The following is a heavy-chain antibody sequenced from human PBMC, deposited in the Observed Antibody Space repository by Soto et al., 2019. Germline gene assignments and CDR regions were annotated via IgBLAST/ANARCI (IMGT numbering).Heavy chain of an antibody. Sequence: QVQLVQSGAEVKKPGASVKVSCKASGYTFTSYGISWVRQAPGQGLEWMGWISAYNGNTNYAQKLQGRVTMTTDTSTSTAYMELRSLRSDDTAVYYCARDVVVVKWDSQGLADYYGMDVWGQGTTVTVSS. V-gene: IGHV1-18*01. CDR1: GYTFTSYG. CDR3: ARDVVVVKWDSQGLADYYGMDV. D-gene: IGHD3-22*01. CDR2: ISAYNGNT. J-gene: IGHJ6*02.